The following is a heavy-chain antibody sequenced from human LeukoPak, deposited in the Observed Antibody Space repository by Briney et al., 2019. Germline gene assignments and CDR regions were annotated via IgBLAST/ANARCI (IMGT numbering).Heavy chain of an antibody. CDR1: GFTFSSYG. CDR3: ARDERGYSSCWLDY. J-gene: IGHJ4*02. Sequence: GGALRLSCAASGFTFSSYGMHWVRQAPGKGLEWVAVISYDGSNKYYADSVKGRFTISRDNAKNSLYLQMNSLRAEDTAVYYCARDERGYSSCWLDYWGQGTLVTVSS. CDR2: ISYDGSNK. V-gene: IGHV3-30*03. D-gene: IGHD6-19*01.